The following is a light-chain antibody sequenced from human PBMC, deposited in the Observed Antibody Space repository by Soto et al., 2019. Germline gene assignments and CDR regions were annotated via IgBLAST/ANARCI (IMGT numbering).Light chain of an antibody. CDR3: QQYNSSRT. CDR1: QSISSL. V-gene: IGKV1-5*01. Sequence: IQMPQSPSTVSSSLGDRVTISVRASQSISSLLACYQQTPGKAPKLLIYDAYSLESGVPSWFGGSGSGTEFTLTISSLQHDDFATYYCQQYNSSRTFGQGTKVDIK. J-gene: IGKJ1*01. CDR2: DAY.